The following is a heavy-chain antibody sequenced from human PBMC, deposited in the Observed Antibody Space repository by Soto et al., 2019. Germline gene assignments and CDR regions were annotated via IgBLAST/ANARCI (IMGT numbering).Heavy chain of an antibody. V-gene: IGHV3-33*01. D-gene: IGHD6-19*01. Sequence: PGGSLRLSCAASGFTFSSYGMHWVRQAPGNGLEWVAVIWYDGSNKYYADSVKGRFTISRDNSKNTLYLQMNSLRAEDTAVYYCARDGLSGGWYTYYYYYYGMDVGGQGTTVTVSS. CDR2: IWYDGSNK. CDR1: GFTFSSYG. CDR3: ARDGLSGGWYTYYYYYYGMDV. J-gene: IGHJ6*02.